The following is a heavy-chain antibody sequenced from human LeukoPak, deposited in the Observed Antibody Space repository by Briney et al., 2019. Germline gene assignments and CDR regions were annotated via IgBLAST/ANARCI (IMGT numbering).Heavy chain of an antibody. J-gene: IGHJ4*02. D-gene: IGHD6-19*01. CDR2: IYYSGSN. CDR3: ARSTRGWLVDY. CDR1: GGSISSYY. Sequence: PSETLSLTCTVSGGSISSYYWSWIRQSPGKGQEWIGYIYYSGSNNYNPPLTNRVTISVDTSKNQFSLKLSSVTAADTAVYYCARSTRGWLVDYWGQGTLVTVSS. V-gene: IGHV4-59*01.